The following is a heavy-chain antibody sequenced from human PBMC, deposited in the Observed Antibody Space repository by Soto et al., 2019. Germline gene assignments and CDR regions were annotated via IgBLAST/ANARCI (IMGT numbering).Heavy chain of an antibody. V-gene: IGHV3-23*01. J-gene: IGHJ5*02. Sequence: EVQLLGSGGGLVQPGGSLRLSCAASGFTFSRYAMSWDRQAPGKGLEWVSAISGSGGSTYYADSVKGRFTISRDNSKNTLYLQMNSLRAEDTAVYYCAKDGEDIVATITEQLSWFDPWGQGTLVTVSS. CDR2: ISGSGGST. D-gene: IGHD5-12*01. CDR1: GFTFSRYA. CDR3: AKDGEDIVATITEQLSWFDP.